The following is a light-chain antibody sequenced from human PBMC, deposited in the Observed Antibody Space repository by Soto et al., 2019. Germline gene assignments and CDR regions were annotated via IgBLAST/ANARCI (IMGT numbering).Light chain of an antibody. Sequence: EIVLAQSPGTLSLAPGETATLSCRAIQTVNSDYLAWFQQRPGQAPRLLIYGASSRATGIPDRFSGSGSGTDFTLTISRLEPEDFAVYYCQQYGSSPPITFGQGTRLEIK. CDR1: QTVNSDY. CDR3: QQYGSSPPIT. V-gene: IGKV3-20*01. J-gene: IGKJ5*01. CDR2: GAS.